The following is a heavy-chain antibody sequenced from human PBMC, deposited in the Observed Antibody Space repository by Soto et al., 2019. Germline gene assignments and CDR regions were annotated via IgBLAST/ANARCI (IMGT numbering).Heavy chain of an antibody. Sequence: VQLVESGGGLVKPGGSLRLSCAASGFTFSSYSMNWVRQAPGKGLEWVSSISSSSSYIYYADSVKGRFTISRDKAKNSLFLQMNSLRAEDTAVYYCERLGSKRYYYYGMDVWGQGTTVTVSS. CDR3: ERLGSKRYYYYGMDV. CDR2: ISSSSSYI. V-gene: IGHV3-21*01. J-gene: IGHJ6*02. D-gene: IGHD6-13*01. CDR1: GFTFSSYS.